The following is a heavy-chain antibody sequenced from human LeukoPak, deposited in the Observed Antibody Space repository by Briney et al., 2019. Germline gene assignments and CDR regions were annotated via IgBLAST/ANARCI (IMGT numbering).Heavy chain of an antibody. CDR3: AKVAHYYGSGSYYEYYFDY. D-gene: IGHD3-10*01. CDR2: ISSSGGST. Sequence: GGSLRLSRAASGFTFSSYAMSWVRQAPGKGLEWVSAISSSGGSTYYADSVKGRFTISRDNSKNTLYLQMNSLRAEDTAVYYCAKVAHYYGSGSYYEYYFDYWGQGTLVTVSS. CDR1: GFTFSSYA. J-gene: IGHJ4*02. V-gene: IGHV3-23*01.